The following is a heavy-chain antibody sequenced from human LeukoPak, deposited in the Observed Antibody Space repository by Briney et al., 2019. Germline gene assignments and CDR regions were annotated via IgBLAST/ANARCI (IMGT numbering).Heavy chain of an antibody. CDR1: AFTFRTFG. J-gene: IGHJ4*02. Sequence: GGSLRLSSATSAFTFRTFGMHWVRQAPAKGLEWVAFIRNDGSDTYYADSVKGRFTISRDNSKNILYLQMNSLGPDDTAVYYCAKDRSLYCSGDCPEYWGQGTLVTVSS. CDR3: AKDRSLYCSGDCPEY. CDR2: IRNDGSDT. V-gene: IGHV3-30*02. D-gene: IGHD2-21*01.